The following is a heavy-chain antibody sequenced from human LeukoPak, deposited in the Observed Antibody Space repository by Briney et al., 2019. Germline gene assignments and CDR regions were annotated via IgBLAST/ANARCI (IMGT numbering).Heavy chain of an antibody. J-gene: IGHJ4*02. CDR2: INPNSGGT. V-gene: IGHV1-2*02. CDR1: GYTFTGYY. CDR3: ARDLLDSSGYHIRPIGY. D-gene: IGHD3-22*01. Sequence: ASVKVSCKASGYTFTGYYMHWVRQAPGQGLEWMGWINPNSGGTNYAQKFQGRVTMTRDTSISTAYMELSRLRSDDTAVYYCARDLLDSSGYHIRPIGYWGQGTLVTVSS.